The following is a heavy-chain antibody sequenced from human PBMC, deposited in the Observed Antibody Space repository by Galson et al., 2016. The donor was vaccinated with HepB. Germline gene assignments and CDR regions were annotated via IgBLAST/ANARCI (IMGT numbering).Heavy chain of an antibody. D-gene: IGHD6-19*01. CDR2: IFPLFGTA. J-gene: IGHJ4*02. V-gene: IGHV1-69*13. CDR1: GGTFSTYA. Sequence: SVKVSCKASGGTFSTYAINWVRQAPGQGLEWMGGIFPLFGTATYAQKFQGRVTITADESTSTAYMELSSLRSEDTAVYYCARVGTQWLVGVRYYFDYWGQGTLVTVPS. CDR3: ARVGTQWLVGVRYYFDY.